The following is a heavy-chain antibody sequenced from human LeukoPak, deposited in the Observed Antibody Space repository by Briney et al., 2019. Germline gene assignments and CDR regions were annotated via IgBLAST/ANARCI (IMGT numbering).Heavy chain of an antibody. CDR3: ASEVGYSYGSKDY. D-gene: IGHD5-18*01. CDR1: GYTFTGYY. J-gene: IGHJ4*02. V-gene: IGHV1-2*06. Sequence: ASVKVSCKASGYTFTGYYMHWVRQAPGQGLEWMGRINPNSGGTNYAQKFQGRVTMTRDTSISTAYMELSRLRSDDTAVYYCASEVGYSYGSKDYWGQGTLVTVSS. CDR2: INPNSGGT.